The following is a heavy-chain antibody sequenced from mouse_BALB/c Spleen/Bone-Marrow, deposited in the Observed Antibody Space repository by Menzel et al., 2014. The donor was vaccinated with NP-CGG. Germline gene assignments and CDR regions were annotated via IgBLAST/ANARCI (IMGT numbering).Heavy chain of an antibody. J-gene: IGHJ4*01. CDR2: IYPGDGDT. CDR1: GYTFSNYW. V-gene: IGHV1-80*01. D-gene: IGHD6-2*01. CDR3: ARRGDFSYAMDY. Sequence: LVESGAELVRPGSSVKISCKASGYTFSNYWMNWMKQRPGQGLEWIGQIYPGDGDTNYIGKFTGKATLTADKSSSRVYMQLSSLTSEDSAVYFCARRGDFSYAMDYWGQGTSVPVSS.